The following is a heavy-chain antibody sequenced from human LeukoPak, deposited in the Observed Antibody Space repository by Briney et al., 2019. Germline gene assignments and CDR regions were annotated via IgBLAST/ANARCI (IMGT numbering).Heavy chain of an antibody. V-gene: IGHV4-30-4*08. CDR2: VYYSGST. CDR3: ARAGFWGGYLDY. Sequence: SGPTLVKPSQTLSLTCTVSGGSISSGDYYWSWIRQPPGKGLEWIGYVYYSGSTYYNPSLKSRVTISVDTSKNQFSLKLSSVTAADTAVYYCARAGFWGGYLDYWGQGTLVTVSS. D-gene: IGHD3-3*01. CDR1: GGSISSGDYY. J-gene: IGHJ4*02.